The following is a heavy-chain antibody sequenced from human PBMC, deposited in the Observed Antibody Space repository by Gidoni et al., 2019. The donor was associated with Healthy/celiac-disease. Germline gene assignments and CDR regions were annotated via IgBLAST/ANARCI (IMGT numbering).Heavy chain of an antibody. J-gene: IGHJ6*02. CDR3: ARDLSSSVADYYYGMDV. CDR1: GFTLRDYY. V-gene: IGHV3-11*01. Sequence: QVQLVESGGGLVQPGGSLSLSCAASGFTLRDYYMSWIRQAPGKGLEWVSYISSSGSTRYYADSVKGRFTISRDNAKNSLYLQMNSLRAEDTAVYYCARDLSSSVADYYYGMDVWGQGTTVTVSS. CDR2: ISSSGSTR.